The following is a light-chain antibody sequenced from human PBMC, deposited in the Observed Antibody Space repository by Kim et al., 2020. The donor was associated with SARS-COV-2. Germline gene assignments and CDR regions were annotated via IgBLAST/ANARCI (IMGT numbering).Light chain of an antibody. CDR2: GKN. CDR1: SLRSYY. J-gene: IGLJ3*02. V-gene: IGLV3-19*01. Sequence: SSELTQDPAVSVALVQTVRITCQGDSLRSYYANWYQQKPGQAPVLVIYGKNNRPSGIPHRFSGPSSGNTASLTITGAQAEDEADYYCNSRDSSGNPWVFGGGTQVTVL. CDR3: NSRDSSGNPWV.